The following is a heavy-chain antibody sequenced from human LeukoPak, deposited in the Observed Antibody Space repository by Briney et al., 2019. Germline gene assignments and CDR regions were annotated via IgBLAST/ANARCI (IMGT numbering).Heavy chain of an antibody. CDR3: ARSPHDTTDY. D-gene: IGHD1-26*01. CDR2: FEYSGST. V-gene: IGHV4-59*01. Sequence: PSETLSLTCTVSGGSISSYPWSWIRQPPGKGLEWIGYFEYSGSTNYNPSLKSRVVISGDTSKNQFSLTLRSVTAADTAVYYCARSPHDTTDYWGQGTLVTVSS. J-gene: IGHJ4*02. CDR1: GGSISSYP.